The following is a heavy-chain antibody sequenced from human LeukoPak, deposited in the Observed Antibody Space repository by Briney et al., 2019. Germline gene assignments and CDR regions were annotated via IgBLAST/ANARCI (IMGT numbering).Heavy chain of an antibody. Sequence: SETLSLTCTVSGGSITSYYWSWIRQPPGKGLEWIGYINYSGSTNYNPSLKNRLTISVDTSKNQFSLKLSSVTAADTAVYYCARSMASGNWFDPWGQGTLVTVSS. D-gene: IGHD3-10*01. J-gene: IGHJ5*02. CDR3: ARSMASGNWFDP. V-gene: IGHV4-59*01. CDR2: INYSGST. CDR1: GGSITSYY.